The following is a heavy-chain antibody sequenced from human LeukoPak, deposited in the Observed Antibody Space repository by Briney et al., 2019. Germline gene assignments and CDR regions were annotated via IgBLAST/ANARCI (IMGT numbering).Heavy chain of an antibody. CDR2: INPNSGGT. CDR3: ASGSGLGVQDAFDI. CDR1: GFTFTGYY. J-gene: IGHJ3*02. V-gene: IGHV1-2*02. D-gene: IGHD3-16*01. Sequence: ASVKVSCKASGFTFTGYYMHWVRQAPGQGLEWMGWINPNSGGTNYAQKFQGRVTMTRDTSISTAYMELSRLRSDDTAVYYCASGSGLGVQDAFDIWGQGTMVAVSS.